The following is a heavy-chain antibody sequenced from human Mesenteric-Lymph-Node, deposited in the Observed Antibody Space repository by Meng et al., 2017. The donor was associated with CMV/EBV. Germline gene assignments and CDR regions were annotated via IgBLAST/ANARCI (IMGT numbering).Heavy chain of an antibody. Sequence: GGSLRLSCAASGFAFRSYAMSWVRQAPGKGLEWVAFIPYDGGDKYYVDSVKGRFTISRDNSKNTLYLQMNSLRAEDTAVYFCAKSPARGYCSSTSCYFDYWGQGTLVTVSS. CDR2: IPYDGGDK. CDR1: GFAFRSYA. J-gene: IGHJ4*02. CDR3: AKSPARGYCSSTSCYFDY. D-gene: IGHD2-2*01. V-gene: IGHV3-30*02.